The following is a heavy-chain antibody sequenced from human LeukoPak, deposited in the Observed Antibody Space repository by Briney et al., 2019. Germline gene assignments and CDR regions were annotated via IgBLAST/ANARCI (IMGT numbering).Heavy chain of an antibody. Sequence: SQSPSLTCTVSGGSPSRYYWSWTRHPPGKGLEWIGYLYYSWSTNYNPSLRSRVTISVDTSKNQFSLKLSSVTAADTAVYYCARHDPDPYGTDVWGQGTTVTASS. J-gene: IGHJ6*02. CDR3: ARHDPDPYGTDV. CDR2: LYYSWST. D-gene: IGHD1-14*01. V-gene: IGHV4-59*08. CDR1: GGSPSRYY.